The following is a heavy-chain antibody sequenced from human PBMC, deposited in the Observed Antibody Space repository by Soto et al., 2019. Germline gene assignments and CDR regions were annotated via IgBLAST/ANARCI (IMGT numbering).Heavy chain of an antibody. J-gene: IGHJ4*02. CDR3: ARELGYCSSTSCPYYFDY. D-gene: IGHD2-2*01. CDR1: GGSFSGYY. V-gene: IGHV4-34*01. CDR2: INHSGST. Sequence: QVQLQQWGAGLLKPSETLSLTCAVYGGSFSGYYWSWIRQPPGKGLAWIGEINHSGSTNYNPSLKSRVTISVDTSKNQFSLKLSSVTAADTAVYYCARELGYCSSTSCPYYFDYWGQGTLVTVSS.